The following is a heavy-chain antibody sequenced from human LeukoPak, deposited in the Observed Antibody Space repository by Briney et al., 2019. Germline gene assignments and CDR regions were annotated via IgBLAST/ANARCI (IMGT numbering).Heavy chain of an antibody. CDR2: IIPIFGTA. V-gene: IGHV1-69*13. D-gene: IGHD2-21*02. Sequence: EASVKVSCKASGGTFSSYAISWVRQAPGQGLEWMGGIIPIFGTANYAQKFQGRVTITADESTSTAYMELSSLRSEDTAVYYCARVLRVTTGSYFDYWGQGTLVTVSS. CDR1: GGTFSSYA. CDR3: ARVLRVTTGSYFDY. J-gene: IGHJ4*02.